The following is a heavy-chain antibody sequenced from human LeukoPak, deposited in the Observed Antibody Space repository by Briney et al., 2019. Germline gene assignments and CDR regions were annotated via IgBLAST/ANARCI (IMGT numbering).Heavy chain of an antibody. D-gene: IGHD7-27*01. J-gene: IGHJ6*03. CDR2: VNGGGGTT. CDR3: AKAPATGEGYYFYYMDV. V-gene: IGHV3-23*01. CDR1: GFTFSDYA. Sequence: GSLRLSCAASGFASGFTFSDYAVSWVRQAPGKGLEWVASVNGGGGTTYYADSVKGRFTISRDNSENTLYLQMNSLRADDTAIYYCAKAPATGEGYYFYYMDVWGEGTTVTVSS.